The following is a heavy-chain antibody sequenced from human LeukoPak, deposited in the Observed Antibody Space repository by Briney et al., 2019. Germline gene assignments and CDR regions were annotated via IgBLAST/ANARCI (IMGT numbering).Heavy chain of an antibody. CDR2: IYPGDSDT. Sequence: GEPLKISCKGSGYSFTSYWIGWVRQMPGKGLEWMGIIYPGDSDTRYSPSFQGQVTISADKSISTAYLQWSSLKASDTAMYYCARNAVRGVYYYYYGMDVWGQGTTVTVSS. CDR1: GYSFTSYW. D-gene: IGHD3-10*01. V-gene: IGHV5-51*01. CDR3: ARNAVRGVYYYYYGMDV. J-gene: IGHJ6*02.